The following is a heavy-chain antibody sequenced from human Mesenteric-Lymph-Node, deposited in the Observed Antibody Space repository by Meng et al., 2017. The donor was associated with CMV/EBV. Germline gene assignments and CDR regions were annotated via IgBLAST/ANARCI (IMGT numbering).Heavy chain of an antibody. CDR1: GFSFSNYW. CDR2: INSDGSGT. D-gene: IGHD1-1*01. Sequence: GGSLRLSCAASGFSFSNYWMHWVRQVPGKGLEWVSRINSDGSGTGYADSVKGRFIISRDNAKHTLSLQMNSLRVDDTAVYYCVRDYVLWNGYQLYDYGMDVWGQGTTVTVSS. J-gene: IGHJ6*02. CDR3: VRDYVLWNGYQLYDYGMDV. V-gene: IGHV3-74*01.